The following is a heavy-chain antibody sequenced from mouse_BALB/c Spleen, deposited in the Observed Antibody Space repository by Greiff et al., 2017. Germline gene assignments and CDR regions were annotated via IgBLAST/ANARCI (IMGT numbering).Heavy chain of an antibody. J-gene: IGHJ4*01. V-gene: IGHV7-3*02. CDR3: ARETYYGNYDYAMDY. Sequence: EVQGVESGGGLVQPGGSLRLSCATSGFTFTDYYMSWVRQPPGKALEWLGFIRNKANGYTTEYSASVKGRFTISRDNSQSILYLQMNTLRAEDSATYYCARETYYGNYDYAMDYWGQGTSVTVSS. CDR1: GFTFTDYY. CDR2: IRNKANGYTT. D-gene: IGHD2-10*01.